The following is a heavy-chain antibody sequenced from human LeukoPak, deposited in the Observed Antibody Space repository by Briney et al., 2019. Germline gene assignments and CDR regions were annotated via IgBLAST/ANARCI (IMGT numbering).Heavy chain of an antibody. Sequence: SETLSLTCTVSGGSISSYYWSWIRQPPGKGLEWIGYIYYSGSTNYNPSLKSRVTISVDTSKNQFSLKLSSVTAADTAVYYCARKGTLYDAFDIWGQGTMVTVSS. D-gene: IGHD3-10*01. CDR3: ARKGTLYDAFDI. CDR2: IYYSGST. CDR1: GGSISSYY. V-gene: IGHV4-59*01. J-gene: IGHJ3*02.